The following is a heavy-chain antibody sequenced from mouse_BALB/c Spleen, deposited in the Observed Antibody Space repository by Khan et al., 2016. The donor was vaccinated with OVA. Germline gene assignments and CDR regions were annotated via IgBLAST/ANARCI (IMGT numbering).Heavy chain of an antibody. CDR2: INTGGAYT. D-gene: IGHD1-1*01. Sequence: EVELVESGGDFVRPGGSLKLSCAASGFTFNTYGMSWVRQTPDKRLEWVATINTGGAYTYYPDTVKGRFTISRDNAKNTLYLQLSSLKSEDTAIYYCARLAYYYNSEGFAYWGRGTLVTVSA. V-gene: IGHV5-6*01. CDR3: ARLAYYYNSEGFAY. CDR1: GFTFNTYG. J-gene: IGHJ3*01.